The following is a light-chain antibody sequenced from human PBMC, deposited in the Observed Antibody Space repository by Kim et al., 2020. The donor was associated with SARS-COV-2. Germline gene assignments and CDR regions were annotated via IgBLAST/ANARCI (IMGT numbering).Light chain of an antibody. V-gene: IGLV2-8*01. CDR2: EVN. CDR1: SSDVGGYNY. CDR3: SSYAGSNNLV. Sequence: GQSVTISCTGTSSDVGGYNYVSWYQQHPGKAPTLMIYEVNKRPSGVPDRFSGSKSGNTASLTVSGLQAEDEADYYCSSYAGSNNLVFGTGTKVTVL. J-gene: IGLJ1*01.